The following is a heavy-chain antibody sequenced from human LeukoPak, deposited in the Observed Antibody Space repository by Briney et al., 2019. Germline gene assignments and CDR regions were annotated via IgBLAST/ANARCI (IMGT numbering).Heavy chain of an antibody. V-gene: IGHV4-4*07. CDR1: GGSISSYY. D-gene: IGHD3-9*01. CDR2: IYTSGST. Sequence: NPSETLSLTCTVSGGSISSYYWSWIRQPAGKGLEWIGRIYTSGSTNYNPSLKSRVTMSVDTSKNQFSLKLSSVTAADTAVYYCARDWNYDILTGYAPRYFDLWGRGTLVTVSS. CDR3: ARDWNYDILTGYAPRYFDL. J-gene: IGHJ2*01.